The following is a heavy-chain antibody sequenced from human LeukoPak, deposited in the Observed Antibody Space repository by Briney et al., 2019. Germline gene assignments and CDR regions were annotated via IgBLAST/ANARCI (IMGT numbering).Heavy chain of an antibody. V-gene: IGHV4-30-2*01. CDR3: ARVMQLGFFDY. D-gene: IGHD3-16*01. Sequence: PSETLSLTCAVSGGSISTGDYSWSWIRQPPGKGLEWIGYIYHSGSSYYNPSLKSRVTISLARSKNQFSLKLSSVTAADTAVYYCARVMQLGFFDYWGQGTLVTVSS. J-gene: IGHJ4*02. CDR1: GGSISTGDYS. CDR2: IYHSGSS.